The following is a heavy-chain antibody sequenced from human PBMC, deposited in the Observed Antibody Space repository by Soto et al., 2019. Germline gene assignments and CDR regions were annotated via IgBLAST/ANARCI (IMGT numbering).Heavy chain of an antibody. CDR3: ARRRQSHRNWNTGDFDF. D-gene: IGHD1-20*01. V-gene: IGHV2-5*02. J-gene: IGHJ4*02. CDR1: GFSVSTTGVG. Sequence: QITLKESGPTLVKPTETLTLTCNFSGFSVSTTGVGVGWIRQAPGKALEWLVFVYWDDDKRYSPSLRSRLTITKDTSKNQVVLTMSYMEPVDTGKYYCARRRQSHRNWNTGDFDFWGQGILVTVSS. CDR2: VYWDDDK.